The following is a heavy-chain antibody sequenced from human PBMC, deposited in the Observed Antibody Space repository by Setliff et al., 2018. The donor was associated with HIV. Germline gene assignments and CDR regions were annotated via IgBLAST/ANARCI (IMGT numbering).Heavy chain of an antibody. CDR1: GGSISSGGYY. J-gene: IGHJ3*02. CDR2: IYYSGST. D-gene: IGHD3-3*01. V-gene: IGHV4-31*03. CDR3: ARVPRITTLRNAFDI. Sequence: SETLSLTCNVSGGSISSGGYYWSWIRQHPGKGLEWIGYIYYSGSTYYNPSLKSRVTISIDTSKNQFSLKLSSVTAADTAIYYCARVPRITTLRNAFDIWGQGTMVTVSS.